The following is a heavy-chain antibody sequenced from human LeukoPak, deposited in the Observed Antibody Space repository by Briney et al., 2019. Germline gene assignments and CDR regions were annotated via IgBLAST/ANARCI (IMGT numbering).Heavy chain of an antibody. CDR3: ARSSSGWHSDY. V-gene: IGHV3-33*01. J-gene: IGHJ4*02. CDR2: IWYDGSKK. Sequence: GGSLRLSCAASGFTFSSHGIHWVRQAPGKGLEWVAIIWYDGSKKYYADSVKGRFTISRDNSKNTLYLQMNSLRVDDTAVYYCARSSSGWHSDYWGQGTLATVSS. D-gene: IGHD6-19*01. CDR1: GFTFSSHG.